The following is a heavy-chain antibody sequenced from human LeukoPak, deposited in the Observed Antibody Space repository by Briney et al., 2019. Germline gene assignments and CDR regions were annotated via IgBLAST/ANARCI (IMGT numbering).Heavy chain of an antibody. CDR1: GFIFSDYF. CDR2: ISGSSSYT. V-gene: IGHV3-11*03. Sequence: GGSLRLSCAASGFIFSDYFMSWIRQAPGKGLEWVSHISGSSSYTNSVDSVKGRFIISRDNAKGPLYLQMNSLRAEDTAVYYCARSVAAAIDKIYYFDYWGRGALVTVSS. D-gene: IGHD6-13*01. J-gene: IGHJ4*02. CDR3: ARSVAAAIDKIYYFDY.